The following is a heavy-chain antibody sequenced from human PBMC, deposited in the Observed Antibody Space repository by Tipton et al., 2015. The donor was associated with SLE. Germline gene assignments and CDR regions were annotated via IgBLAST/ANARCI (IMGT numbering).Heavy chain of an antibody. CDR2: IYTRGST. J-gene: IGHJ6*03. CDR1: GDSITSYY. CDR3: ARESYNLLYYFYYMDV. D-gene: IGHD5-24*01. Sequence: TLSLTCTVSGDSITSYYWSWIRQPAGKGLEWLGRIYTRGSTNYNPSLKSRVTISIDTSKNQFSLKLSSVTAADTAVYYCARESYNLLYYFYYMDVWGKGTTVSVSS. V-gene: IGHV4-4*07.